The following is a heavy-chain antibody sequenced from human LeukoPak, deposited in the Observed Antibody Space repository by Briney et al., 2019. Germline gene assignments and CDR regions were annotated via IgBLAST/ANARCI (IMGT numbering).Heavy chain of an antibody. V-gene: IGHV1-24*01. CDR1: GYTLTELS. Sequence: ASVTVSCKVSGYTLTELSMHWVRQAPGKGLEWMGGFDPEDGETIYAQKFQGRVTMTEDTSTDTAYMELSSLRSEDTAVYYCATDRYSSGWGIFDPWGQGTLVTVSS. CDR3: ATDRYSSGWGIFDP. CDR2: FDPEDGET. D-gene: IGHD6-19*01. J-gene: IGHJ5*02.